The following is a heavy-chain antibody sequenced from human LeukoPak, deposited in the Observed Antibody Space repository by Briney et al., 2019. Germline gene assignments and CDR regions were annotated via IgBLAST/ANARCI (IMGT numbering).Heavy chain of an antibody. CDR3: ARDSYYYGSGSSTNWFDP. Sequence: PSETLSLTCTVSGGSISSYYWSWIRQPAGEGLEWIGRIYTSGSTNYNPSLKSRVTMSVDMSKNQFSLKLSSVTAADTAVYYCARDSYYYGSGSSTNWFDPWGQGTLVTVSS. CDR1: GGSISSYY. V-gene: IGHV4-4*07. CDR2: IYTSGST. D-gene: IGHD3-10*01. J-gene: IGHJ5*02.